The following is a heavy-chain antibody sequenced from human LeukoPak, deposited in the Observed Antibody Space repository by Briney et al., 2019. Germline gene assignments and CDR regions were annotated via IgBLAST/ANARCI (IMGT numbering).Heavy chain of an antibody. V-gene: IGHV3-30*04. Sequence: GGSLRLSCAASGFTFSSYAMHWVRQAPGKGLEWVAVISYDGSKKYYADSVKGRFTISRNNSKNTLYLQMNSLRAEDTAVYYCAKVMSDYGSFYFALDVWGQGTTVTVSS. CDR2: ISYDGSKK. J-gene: IGHJ6*02. D-gene: IGHD3-10*01. CDR1: GFTFSSYA. CDR3: AKVMSDYGSFYFALDV.